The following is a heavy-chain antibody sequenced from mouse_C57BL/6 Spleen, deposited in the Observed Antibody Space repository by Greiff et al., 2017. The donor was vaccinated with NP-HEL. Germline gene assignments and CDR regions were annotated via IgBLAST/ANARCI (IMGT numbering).Heavy chain of an antibody. J-gene: IGHJ3*01. Sequence: QVQLQQPGAELVKPGASVKVSCKASGYTFTSYWMHWVKQRPGQGLEWIGRIHPSDSDTNYNQKFKGKATLTVDKSSSTAYMQLSSLTSEDSAVYYGAIPQTAQAPAWFAYWGQGTLVTVSA. CDR1: GYTFTSYW. D-gene: IGHD3-2*02. CDR3: AIPQTAQAPAWFAY. V-gene: IGHV1-74*01. CDR2: IHPSDSDT.